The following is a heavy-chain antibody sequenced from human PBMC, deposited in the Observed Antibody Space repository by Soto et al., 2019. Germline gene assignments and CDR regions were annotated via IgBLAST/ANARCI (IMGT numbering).Heavy chain of an antibody. J-gene: IGHJ6*03. V-gene: IGHV1-8*01. CDR3: ARLDRLGGDDYSNFRGINYYYYMDV. D-gene: IGHD4-4*01. Sequence: ASVKVSCKASGYTFTSYDINWVRQATGQGLEWMGWMNPNSGNTGYAQKFQGRVTMTRNTSISTAYMELSSLRSEDTAVYYCARLDRLGGDDYSNFRGINYYYYMDVWGKGTTVTVSS. CDR2: MNPNSGNT. CDR1: GYTFTSYD.